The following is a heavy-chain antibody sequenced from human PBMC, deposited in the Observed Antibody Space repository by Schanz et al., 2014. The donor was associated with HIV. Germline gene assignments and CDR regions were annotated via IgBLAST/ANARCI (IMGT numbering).Heavy chain of an antibody. J-gene: IGHJ6*02. D-gene: IGHD4-4*01. Sequence: QVQLVESGGGVVQPGRSLRLSCAASGFTFNSYGMHWVRQAPGKGLEWVAVIWNDGSNTFYADSVKGRFTISRDNSKKTVFLQMNNLRAEDTAVYYCARDRLHPGNGMDVWGQGTMVTVSS. CDR3: ARDRLHPGNGMDV. CDR1: GFTFNSYG. V-gene: IGHV3-33*08. CDR2: IWNDGSNT.